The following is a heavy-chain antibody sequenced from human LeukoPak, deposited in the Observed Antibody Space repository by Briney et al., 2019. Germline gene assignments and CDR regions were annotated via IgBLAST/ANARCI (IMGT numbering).Heavy chain of an antibody. CDR1: VYTFTSYD. V-gene: IGHV1-8*02. CDR2: MNPNSCNT. D-gene: IGHD3-10*01. CDR3: ARRFSGSGSPITY. J-gene: IGHJ4*02. Sequence: EASVEVSCKASVYTFTSYDINWVRQATGQGLESMGWMNPNSCNTGSAQKYQGRVTMTMNISIRTAYMELSSLRSEDTAVYYCARRFSGSGSPITYWGQGTLVTVSS.